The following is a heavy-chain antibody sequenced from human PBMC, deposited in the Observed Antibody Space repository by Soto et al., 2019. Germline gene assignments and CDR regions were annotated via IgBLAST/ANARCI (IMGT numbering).Heavy chain of an antibody. J-gene: IGHJ3*02. D-gene: IGHD1-1*01. CDR1: GFTFTSSA. Sequence: SVKVSCKASGFTFTSSAVQWVRRARGQRLEWIGWIVVGSGNTNYAQKFQERVTITRDMSTSTAYMELSSLRSEDTAVYYCAADTQRTTGTLAFDIWGQGTMVTVSS. CDR2: IVVGSGNT. CDR3: AADTQRTTGTLAFDI. V-gene: IGHV1-58*01.